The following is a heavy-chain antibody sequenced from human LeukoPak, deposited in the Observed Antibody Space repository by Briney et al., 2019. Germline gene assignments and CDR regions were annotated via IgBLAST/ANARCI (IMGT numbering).Heavy chain of an antibody. J-gene: IGHJ4*02. D-gene: IGHD3-16*02. CDR3: AKDDYDYVWGSYRSYFDY. V-gene: IGHV3-30*02. Sequence: GGSLRLSCAASGFTFSSYGMHWVRQAPGKGLEWVAFIRYDGSNKYYADSVKGRFTTSRDNSKNTLYLQMNSLRAEDTAVYYCAKDDYDYVWGSYRSYFDYWGQGTLVTVSS. CDR1: GFTFSSYG. CDR2: IRYDGSNK.